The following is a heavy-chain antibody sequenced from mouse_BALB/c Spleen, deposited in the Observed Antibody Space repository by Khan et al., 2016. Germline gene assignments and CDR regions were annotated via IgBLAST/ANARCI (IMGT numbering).Heavy chain of an antibody. CDR2: INPSTGYT. J-gene: IGHJ4*01. CDR1: GYTFTSYW. Sequence: QVQLQQSGAELAKPGASVKMSCKASGYTFTSYWMHWVKQRPGQGLEWIGYINPSTGYTEYSQKFKDKATLTADKSSSTAYMQLSSLTSEDSAVYYFARGFYYYGSRDYAMDYWGQGTSVTVSS. V-gene: IGHV1-7*01. CDR3: ARGFYYYGSRDYAMDY. D-gene: IGHD1-1*01.